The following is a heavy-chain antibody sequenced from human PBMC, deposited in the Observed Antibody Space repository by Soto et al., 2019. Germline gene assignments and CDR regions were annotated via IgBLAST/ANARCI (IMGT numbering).Heavy chain of an antibody. J-gene: IGHJ3*01. V-gene: IGHV4-30-4*01. Sequence: QVQLQEAGPGLVKPSQTLSLTCTVSGGSITSDNYFWSWIRQPPGKGLEWIGYLLYSGTVYYKSSHKSRVTISIYTSNDQFSLNLNSVTAADTAMYYCAREVIIPVHQGAEEAFDLWGQGTMVTVSS. CDR1: GGSITSDNYF. CDR3: AREVIIPVHQGAEEAFDL. D-gene: IGHD2-21*01. CDR2: LLYSGTV.